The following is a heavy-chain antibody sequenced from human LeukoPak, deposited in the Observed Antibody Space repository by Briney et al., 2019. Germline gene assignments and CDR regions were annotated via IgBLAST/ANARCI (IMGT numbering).Heavy chain of an antibody. J-gene: IGHJ3*01. CDR3: ARDSLKWEPKTHSFDF. D-gene: IGHD1-26*01. CDR2: IKQDGSEK. Sequence: GGSLRLSCAASGFTFSNYWMSWVRQTPGKGLEWVANIKQDGSEKYYVDSVKGRFTISRDNAKKSLYLQMNSLRAEDTALYYCARDSLKWEPKTHSFDFWGQGTMVTVSS. CDR1: GFTFSNYW. V-gene: IGHV3-7*03.